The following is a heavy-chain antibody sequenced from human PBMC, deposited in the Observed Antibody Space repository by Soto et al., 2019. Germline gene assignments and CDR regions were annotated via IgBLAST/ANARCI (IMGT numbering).Heavy chain of an antibody. CDR2: ISYDGSNK. CDR3: VRVFDTYYFDS. Sequence: GGSLRLSCAASGFTFSSYAMHWVRQAPGKGLEWVAVISYDGSNKYHADSVKGRFTISRDNTKNILYLKMNSLRAEDTAVYYCVRVFDTYYFDSWGQGTLVTVSS. J-gene: IGHJ4*02. CDR1: GFTFSSYA. V-gene: IGHV3-30-3*01. D-gene: IGHD3-9*01.